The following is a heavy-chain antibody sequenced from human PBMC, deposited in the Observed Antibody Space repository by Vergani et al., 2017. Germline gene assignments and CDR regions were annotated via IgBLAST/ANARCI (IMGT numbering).Heavy chain of an antibody. J-gene: IGHJ5*02. Sequence: QVQLVESGGGLVKPGGSLRLSCAASGFTFSDYYMSWIRQAPGKGLEWVAVISYDGSNKYYADSVKGRFTISRDNSKNTLYLQMNSLRAEDTAVYYCARGGSTAYSNYVSGWFDPWGQGTLVTVSS. CDR2: ISYDGSNK. CDR3: ARGGSTAYSNYVSGWFDP. D-gene: IGHD4-11*01. V-gene: IGHV3-30*03. CDR1: GFTFSDYY.